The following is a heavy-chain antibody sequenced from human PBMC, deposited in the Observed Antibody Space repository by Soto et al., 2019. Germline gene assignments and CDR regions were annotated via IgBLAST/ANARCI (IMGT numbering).Heavy chain of an antibody. D-gene: IGHD5-12*01. CDR3: AKARRDGYNFKYYFDY. Sequence: GGSLRLSCAASGFTFSSYAMSWVRQAPGKGLEWVSAISGSGGSTYYADSVKGRFTISRDNSKNTLYLQMNSLKAEDTAVYYCAKARRDGYNFKYYFDYRGQGTLVTVSS. CDR1: GFTFSSYA. J-gene: IGHJ4*02. V-gene: IGHV3-23*01. CDR2: ISGSGGST.